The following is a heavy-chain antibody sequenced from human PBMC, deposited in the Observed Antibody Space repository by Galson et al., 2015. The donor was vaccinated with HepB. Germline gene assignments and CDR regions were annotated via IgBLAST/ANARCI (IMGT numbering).Heavy chain of an antibody. Sequence: SVKVSCKASGGTFSSYAISWVRQAPGQGLEWMGGIIPIFGTANYAQKFQGRVTITADESTSTAYMELSSLRSEDTAVYYCARELREIFGVVNDNWFDPWGQGTLVTVSS. V-gene: IGHV1-69*13. CDR2: IIPIFGTA. D-gene: IGHD3-3*01. J-gene: IGHJ5*02. CDR3: ARELREIFGVVNDNWFDP. CDR1: GGTFSSYA.